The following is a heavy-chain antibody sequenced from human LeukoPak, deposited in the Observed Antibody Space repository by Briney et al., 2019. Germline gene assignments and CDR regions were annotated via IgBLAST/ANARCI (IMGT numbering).Heavy chain of an antibody. D-gene: IGHD5-12*01. CDR3: ATYGGYTNGGARIDY. CDR1: GYTLTELS. CDR2: FDPEDGET. Sequence: ASVKVSCTVSGYTLTELSMHWVRQAPGQGLEWMGGFDPEDGETTYAQTFQGRVTMTEDTSTDTAYMELSSPRSADTAVYYCATYGGYTNGGARIDYWGQGTLVTVSS. J-gene: IGHJ4*02. V-gene: IGHV1-24*01.